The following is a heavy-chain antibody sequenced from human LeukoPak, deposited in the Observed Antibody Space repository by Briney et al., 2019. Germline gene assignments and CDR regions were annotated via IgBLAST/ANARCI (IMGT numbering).Heavy chain of an antibody. D-gene: IGHD6-19*01. CDR3: ARSVAGTGFDY. Sequence: GGSLRLSCAASGFTFSSYSMNWVRQAPGKGLEWVSSISSSNSYIYYADSVKGRFTISRDNAKNSLYLQMNSLRAEDAAVYYCARSVAGTGFDYWGQGTLVTVSS. V-gene: IGHV3-21*01. CDR1: GFTFSSYS. J-gene: IGHJ4*02. CDR2: ISSSNSYI.